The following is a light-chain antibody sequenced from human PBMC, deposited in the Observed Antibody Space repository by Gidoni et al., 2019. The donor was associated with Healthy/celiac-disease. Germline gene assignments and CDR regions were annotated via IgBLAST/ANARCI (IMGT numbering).Light chain of an antibody. Sequence: DIQMTQSPSSLSASVGDRVTITRRESQSISSYLNWYQQKPGKAPKLLIYAASSLQSGVPSRFSGSGSGTDFTLTISSLQPEDFATYYCQQSYSTPQTYGQGTKVEIK. V-gene: IGKV1-39*01. CDR2: AAS. CDR1: QSISSY. CDR3: QQSYSTPQT. J-gene: IGKJ1*01.